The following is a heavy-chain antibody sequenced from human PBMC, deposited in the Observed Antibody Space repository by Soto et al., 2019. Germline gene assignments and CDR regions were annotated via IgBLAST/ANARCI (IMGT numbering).Heavy chain of an antibody. V-gene: IGHV3-15*07. J-gene: IGHJ3*02. Sequence: EVQLVESGGGLVKPGGSLRLSCAASGFTFTDAWMNWVRQAPGRGLEWVGRSKDGTTEYAAPVEGRFSISRDDSRNMIYLQMNFLKMEDTAVYYCTTPGTNGIEVLLRGQAAFDSWGPGTLVTVSS. D-gene: IGHD3-10*01. CDR2: SKDGTT. CDR3: TTPGTNGIEVLLRGQAAFDS. CDR1: GFTFTDAW.